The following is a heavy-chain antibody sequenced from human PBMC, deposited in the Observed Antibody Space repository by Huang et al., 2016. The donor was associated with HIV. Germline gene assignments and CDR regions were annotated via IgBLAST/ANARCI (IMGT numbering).Heavy chain of an antibody. CDR2: ITHSGST. D-gene: IGHD3-10*01. Sequence: QVQLHQWGAGLLKPSETLSLTCAVYGGSFSGYYWSWIRQPPGKGLEWMGEITHSGSTNYSPSLKSRVTISEETSKNQFSLKLSSVTAADTAVYYCARAPHYGSGSYYYWGQGTLVTVSS. CDR3: ARAPHYGSGSYYY. J-gene: IGHJ4*02. CDR1: GGSFSGYY. V-gene: IGHV4-34*01.